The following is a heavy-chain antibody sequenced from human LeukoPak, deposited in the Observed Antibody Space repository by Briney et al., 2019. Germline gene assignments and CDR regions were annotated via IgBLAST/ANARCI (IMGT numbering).Heavy chain of an antibody. CDR2: INPNSGGT. J-gene: IGHJ5*02. D-gene: IGHD3-22*01. CDR1: GYTFTGYY. V-gene: IGHV1-2*02. CDR3: ASGYDSSGYLTPNNWFDP. Sequence: ASVKVSCKASGYTFTGYYMHWVRQAPGQGLEWMGWINPNSGGTNYAQKFQGRVTMTRDTSISTAYTELSRLRSDDTAVYYCASGYDSSGYLTPNNWFDPWGQGTLVTVSS.